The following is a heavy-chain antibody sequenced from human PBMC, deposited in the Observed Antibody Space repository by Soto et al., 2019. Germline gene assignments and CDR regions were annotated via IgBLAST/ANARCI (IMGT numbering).Heavy chain of an antibody. Sequence: SETLSLTCPVSGGSISSYYWSWIRQPPGKGLEWIGYINHSGSTNYNPSLKSRVTISVDTSKNQFSLKLSSVTAADTAVYYCARAFSRSNTIFGPSGFDYWGQGTLVTVSS. CDR2: INHSGST. CDR3: ARAFSRSNTIFGPSGFDY. CDR1: GGSISSYY. D-gene: IGHD3-3*01. J-gene: IGHJ4*02. V-gene: IGHV4-59*12.